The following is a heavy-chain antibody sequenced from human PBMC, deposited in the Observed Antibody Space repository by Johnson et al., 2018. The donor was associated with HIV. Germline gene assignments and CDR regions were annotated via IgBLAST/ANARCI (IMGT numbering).Heavy chain of an antibody. D-gene: IGHD6-13*01. CDR3: TRSIAASCRDAVDM. J-gene: IGHJ3*02. Sequence: VLLVESGGGLVKPGGSLRLSCEASGFTFNNAWMGWVRQAPGKGLEWVGRLKSKTDGATTDYAAPLKGRFTISRDDSKNTLYLQMNSLKTEDTAVYYCTRSIAASCRDAVDMWGQGTMVTVSS. CDR2: LKSKTDGATT. V-gene: IGHV3-15*01. CDR1: GFTFNNAW.